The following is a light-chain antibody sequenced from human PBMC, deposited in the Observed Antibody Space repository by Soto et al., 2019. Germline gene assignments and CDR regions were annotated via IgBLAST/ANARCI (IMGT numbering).Light chain of an antibody. V-gene: IGKV1-5*03. CDR2: KAS. CDR1: QSISSR. CDR3: QQYNSYSRT. J-gene: IGKJ1*01. Sequence: DIQMTQSPSTLSASVGDRVTISCRASQSISSRLAWYQQKPGKAPNLPIYKASTLESGVPSRFSGSGSGTEFTLTISSLQPEDFATYYCQQYNSYSRTFGQGTKVDIK.